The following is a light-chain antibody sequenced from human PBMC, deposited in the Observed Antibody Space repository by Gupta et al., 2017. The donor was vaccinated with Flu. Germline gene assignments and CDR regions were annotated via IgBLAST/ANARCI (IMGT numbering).Light chain of an antibody. J-gene: IGKJ1*01. CDR3: QQYNSYPWT. CDR1: QSMSFW. V-gene: IGKV1-5*03. Sequence: PSTLSASVGDRVTITCRASQSMSFWLAWYQQNPGKAPKLLIYKASSLDSGVPSRFSGSGSGTEFTLTISSVQPDDFATYYCQQYNSYPWTFGQGTKVEI. CDR2: KAS.